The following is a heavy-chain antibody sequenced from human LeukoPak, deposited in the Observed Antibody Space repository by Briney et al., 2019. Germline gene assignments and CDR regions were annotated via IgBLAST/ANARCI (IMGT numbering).Heavy chain of an antibody. V-gene: IGHV5-51*01. CDR3: ARDFSYGSGSYHTDY. J-gene: IGHJ4*02. D-gene: IGHD3-10*01. CDR1: GYSFTSYW. Sequence: GESLKISCKGSGYSFTSYWIGWVRQMPGKGLEWMGIIYPGDSDTRYSPSFQGQVTISADKSISTAYLQWSSLKASDTAMYYCARDFSYGSGSYHTDYWGQGTLVTVSS. CDR2: IYPGDSDT.